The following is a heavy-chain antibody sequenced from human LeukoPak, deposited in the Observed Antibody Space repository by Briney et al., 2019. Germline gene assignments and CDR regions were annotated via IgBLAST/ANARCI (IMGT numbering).Heavy chain of an antibody. D-gene: IGHD1-26*01. CDR2: ISSSSSTI. CDR1: GFTFSSYS. CDR3: ARGRVGTTGWIDAFDI. J-gene: IGHJ3*02. Sequence: SGGSLRLSCAASGFTFSSYSMNWVRQAPGKGLEWVSYISSSSSTIYYADSVKGRFTISRDNAKNSLYLQMNSLRAEDTAVYYCARGRVGTTGWIDAFDIWGQGTMATVSS. V-gene: IGHV3-48*01.